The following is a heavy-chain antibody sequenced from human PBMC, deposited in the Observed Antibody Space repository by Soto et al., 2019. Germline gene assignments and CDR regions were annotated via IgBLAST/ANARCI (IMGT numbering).Heavy chain of an antibody. CDR1: GFTFSSYG. CDR2: IWYDGSNK. Sequence: QVQLVESGGGVVQPGRSLRLSCAASGFTFSSYGMHWVRQAPGKGLEWVAVIWYDGSNKYYADSVKGRFTISRDNSKNTLYLQMNSLRAEDTAVYYCARMTSFDFPRDAFDIWGQGTMVTVSS. V-gene: IGHV3-33*01. CDR3: ARMTSFDFPRDAFDI. J-gene: IGHJ3*02.